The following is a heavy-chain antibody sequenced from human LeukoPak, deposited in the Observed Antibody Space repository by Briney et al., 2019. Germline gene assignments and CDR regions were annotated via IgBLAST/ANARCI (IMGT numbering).Heavy chain of an antibody. J-gene: IGHJ4*02. CDR3: ARDGPWGYYDILTGYLRYFDY. CDR2: IGTAGDT. Sequence: GGSGRLSCAASGFTFSSYDMHCVRQATGKGLEWVSAIGTAGDTYYPGSVKGRFTISRENAKNSLYLQMNSLRAGDTAVYYCARDGPWGYYDILTGYLRYFDYWGQGTLVTVSS. V-gene: IGHV3-13*01. D-gene: IGHD3-9*01. CDR1: GFTFSSYD.